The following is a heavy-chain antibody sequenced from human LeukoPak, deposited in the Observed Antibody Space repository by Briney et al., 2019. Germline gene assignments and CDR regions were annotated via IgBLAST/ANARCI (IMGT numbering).Heavy chain of an antibody. J-gene: IGHJ4*02. CDR1: GGSISSGGYY. V-gene: IGHV4-31*03. D-gene: IGHD3-10*01. Sequence: SETLSLTCSVSGGSISSGGYYWSWIRQHPGKGLEWIGYIYYSGNTYYNPSLKSRVTISVDTSKNQFSLKLSSVTAADTAVYYCASFPLYYYGSGSHDYWGQGTLVTVSS. CDR2: IYYSGNT. CDR3: ASFPLYYYGSGSHDY.